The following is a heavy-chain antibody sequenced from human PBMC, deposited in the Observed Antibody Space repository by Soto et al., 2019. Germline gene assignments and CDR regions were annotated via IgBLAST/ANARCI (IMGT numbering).Heavy chain of an antibody. CDR1: GYTFTSYY. V-gene: IGHV1-46*01. CDR3: ARRMSSGYYSKSPFDY. Sequence: ASVKVSCKASGYTFTSYYMHWVRQAPGQGLEWMGIINPSGGSTSYAQKFQGRVTMTRDTSTSTVYMELSSLRSEDTAVYYCARRMSSGYYSKSPFDYCGQGTLVTVSS. CDR2: INPSGGST. D-gene: IGHD3-22*01. J-gene: IGHJ4*02.